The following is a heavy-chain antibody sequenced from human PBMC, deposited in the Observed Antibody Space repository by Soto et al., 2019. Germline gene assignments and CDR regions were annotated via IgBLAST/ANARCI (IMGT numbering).Heavy chain of an antibody. V-gene: IGHV1-69*01. CDR2: IIPFFGTA. CDR3: AKFAESSGYFDY. J-gene: IGHJ4*02. Sequence: QVQLEQSGAEVRKPGSSVKVSCKASGGTFSRSAISWVRQAPGQGLEWMGGIIPFFGTANYAQKFHGRVTITADEPTGTAYMELSSLTSEDTAIYYCAKFAESSGYFDYWGQGALITVFS. D-gene: IGHD6-19*01. CDR1: GGTFSRSA.